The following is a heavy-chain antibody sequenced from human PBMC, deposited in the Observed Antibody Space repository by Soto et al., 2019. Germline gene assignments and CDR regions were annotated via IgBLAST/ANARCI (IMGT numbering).Heavy chain of an antibody. Sequence: QVHLQESGPGLLKPSQTLSLTCTVSGASISSGGYYWTWTRQHPGKGLEWIGYIYYSGSTYSNPSLERRVTISVATSKNQFSLKLSSVAAADTAVYYCARAPLNWGQGTLVTVSS. CDR3: ARAPLN. CDR2: IYYSGST. V-gene: IGHV4-31*03. J-gene: IGHJ4*02. CDR1: GASISSGGYY.